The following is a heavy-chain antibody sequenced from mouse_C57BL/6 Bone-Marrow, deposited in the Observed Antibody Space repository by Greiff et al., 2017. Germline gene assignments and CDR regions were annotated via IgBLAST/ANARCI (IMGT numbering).Heavy chain of an antibody. D-gene: IGHD1-1*01. Sequence: QVQLQQPGAELVMPGASVKLSCKASGYTFTSYWMHWVKQRPGQGLEWIGEIDPSDSYTNYNQKFKGKSTLTVDKSSSTAYMQLSSLTSEDSAVYDCARGFIATVVDHWGQGTTLTVSS. CDR1: GYTFTSYW. V-gene: IGHV1-69*01. CDR2: IDPSDSYT. J-gene: IGHJ2*01. CDR3: ARGFIATVVDH.